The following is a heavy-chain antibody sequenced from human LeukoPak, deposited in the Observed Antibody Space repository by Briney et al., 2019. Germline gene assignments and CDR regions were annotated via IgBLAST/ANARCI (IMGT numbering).Heavy chain of an antibody. CDR1: GFTFSSYS. V-gene: IGHV3-48*01. Sequence: PGGSLRLSCAASGFTFSSYSMNWVRQAPGKGLEWVSYISSSSSTIYYADSVRGRFTISRDNAKNSLYLQMNGLRAEDTAVYYCAREIYDSSGCYDYWGQGTLVTVSS. D-gene: IGHD3-22*01. CDR2: ISSSSSTI. J-gene: IGHJ4*02. CDR3: AREIYDSSGCYDY.